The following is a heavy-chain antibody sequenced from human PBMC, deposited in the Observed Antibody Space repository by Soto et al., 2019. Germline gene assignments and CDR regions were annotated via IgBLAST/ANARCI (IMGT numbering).Heavy chain of an antibody. CDR1: GFTVSSNY. CDR2: IYSGGST. CDR3: ARGFSGYDFYYMDV. J-gene: IGHJ6*03. Sequence: EVQLVESGGGLVQPAGSLRLTCAASGFTVSSNYMSWVRQAPGKGLEWVSVIYSGGSTYYADSVKGRFTISRDNSKNTLYLQMNSLRAEDTAVYYCARGFSGYDFYYMDVWGKGATVTVSS. V-gene: IGHV3-66*01. D-gene: IGHD5-12*01.